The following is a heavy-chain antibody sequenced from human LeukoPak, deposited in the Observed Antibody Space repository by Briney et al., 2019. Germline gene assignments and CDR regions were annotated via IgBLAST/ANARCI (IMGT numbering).Heavy chain of an antibody. CDR2: IIPIFGTA. V-gene: IGHV1-69*01. CDR1: GGTFSSYA. Sequence: SVKVSCKASGGTFSSYAISWVRQAPGQGLEWMGGIIPIFGTANYAQKFQGRVTITADESTSTAYMELSSLRSEDTAVYYCARDXPEPRARNWNYRSNWFDPWGQGTLVTVSS. D-gene: IGHD1-7*01. J-gene: IGHJ5*02. CDR3: ARDXPEPRARNWNYRSNWFDP.